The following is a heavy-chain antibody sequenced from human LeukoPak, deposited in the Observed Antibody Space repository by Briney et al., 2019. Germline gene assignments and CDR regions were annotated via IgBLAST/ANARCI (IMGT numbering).Heavy chain of an antibody. CDR2: IRSKAYGGTT. D-gene: IGHD5-12*01. Sequence: GGSLRLSCSTFGFTFGDHAMGWVRQAPGKGLEWIGFIRSKAYGGTTEYAASVSGRFTISREDSKSVAYLQMNSLKTEDTAVYFCARGPMHLWLHSGMDVWGQGTTVTVSS. J-gene: IGHJ6*02. CDR1: GFTFGDHA. V-gene: IGHV3-49*04. CDR3: ARGPMHLWLHSGMDV.